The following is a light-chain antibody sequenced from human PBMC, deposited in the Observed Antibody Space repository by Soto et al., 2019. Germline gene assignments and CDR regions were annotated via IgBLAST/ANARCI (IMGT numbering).Light chain of an antibody. J-gene: IGKJ3*01. V-gene: IGKV1-12*01. Sequence: DMQMTQSPSSVSASLGARVTITCRARQDIHTWLAWYQQKPGQAPKLLIYGASHLQSGVPSRFSGSGSGTDVTLTISSLQCEDVATYYSQQANSFPFTFGHGTKVDVK. CDR1: QDIHTW. CDR3: QQANSFPFT. CDR2: GAS.